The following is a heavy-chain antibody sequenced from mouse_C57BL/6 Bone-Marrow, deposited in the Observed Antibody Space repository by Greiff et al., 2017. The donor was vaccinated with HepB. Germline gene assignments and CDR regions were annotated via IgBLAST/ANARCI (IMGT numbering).Heavy chain of an antibody. V-gene: IGHV1-52*01. D-gene: IGHD2-5*01. J-gene: IGHJ3*01. CDR3: ANSNYGSWFAY. Sequence: QVQLQQPGAELVRPGSSVKLSCKASGYTFTSYWMHWVKQRPIQGLEWIGNIDPSDSETHYNQKFKDKATLTVDKSSSTAYMQLSSLTSEDSAVYYCANSNYGSWFAYWGQGTLVTVSA. CDR2: IDPSDSET. CDR1: GYTFTSYW.